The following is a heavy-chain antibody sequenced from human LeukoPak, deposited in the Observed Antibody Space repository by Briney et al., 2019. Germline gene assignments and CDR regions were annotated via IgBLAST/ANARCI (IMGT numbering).Heavy chain of an antibody. CDR2: IYYSGSS. CDR1: GGSISSSSYY. Sequence: SETLSLTCSASGGSISSSSYYWGWIRQPPGKGLEWIGSIYYSGSSYYNPSLKSRVTISVDTSKNKFSLKVTSVTAADTAVYYCSRYCSSTSCYRGQAVFDYWGQGTLVTVSS. CDR3: SRYCSSTSCYRGQAVFDY. V-gene: IGHV4-39*03. J-gene: IGHJ4*02. D-gene: IGHD2-2*02.